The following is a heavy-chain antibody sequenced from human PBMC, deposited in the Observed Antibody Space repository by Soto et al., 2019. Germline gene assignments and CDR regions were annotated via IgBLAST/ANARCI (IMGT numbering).Heavy chain of an antibody. J-gene: IGHJ5*02. CDR2: VNHSGEA. D-gene: IGHD5-12*01. CDR3: ARVLRPRGGYDYVWNNWFDP. Sequence: ASETLSLTCGVYGGSFRNYYWIWVRQPPGKGLEWIGEVNHSGEATYNPSLQSRITISLDTSNSQFSLKLSSVTAADTAVYYCARVLRPRGGYDYVWNNWFDPWGQGTLVTVSS. CDR1: GGSFRNYY. V-gene: IGHV4-34*01.